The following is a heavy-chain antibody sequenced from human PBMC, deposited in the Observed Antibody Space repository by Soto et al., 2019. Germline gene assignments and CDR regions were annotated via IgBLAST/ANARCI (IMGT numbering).Heavy chain of an antibody. Sequence: GGSLRLSCAASGFTFSSDAMSWVRQAPGKGLEWVSSISGSGGSAYYPDSVKGRFAISRDNAKNTLYLQMNSLRAEDTAVYYCASFGFVVAPRGLYYYYMDVWGKGTTVTVSS. CDR2: ISGSGGSA. D-gene: IGHD2-2*01. J-gene: IGHJ6*03. V-gene: IGHV3-23*01. CDR3: ASFGFVVAPRGLYYYYMDV. CDR1: GFTFSSDA.